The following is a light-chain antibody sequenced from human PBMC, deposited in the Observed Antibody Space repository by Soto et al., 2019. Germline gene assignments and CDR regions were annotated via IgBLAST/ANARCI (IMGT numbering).Light chain of an antibody. CDR3: VAWDASLKGVL. CDR1: TSNIGSNT. V-gene: IGLV1-44*01. CDR2: SDT. Sequence: QSVLTQPPSASGTPGQRVTISCSGSTSNIGSNTVNWYQQLPGTAPTLLIYSDTQRPSGVPDRFSGSKSGTSASLAISGLQSEDEADYYCVAWDASLKGVLFGGGTKLTVL. J-gene: IGLJ2*01.